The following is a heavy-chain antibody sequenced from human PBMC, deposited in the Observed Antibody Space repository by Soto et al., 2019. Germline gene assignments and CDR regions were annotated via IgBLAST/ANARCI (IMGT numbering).Heavy chain of an antibody. Sequence: SETLSLTCTVSGGSISSYYWSWIRQPPGKGLEGIGYIYYSGSTNYNPSLKSRVTISVDTSKNQLSLKLSSVTAADTAVYYCARDRGPGKVIWGQGTMVTVSS. CDR3: ARDRGPGKVI. CDR1: GGSISSYY. CDR2: IYYSGST. V-gene: IGHV4-59*01. J-gene: IGHJ3*02. D-gene: IGHD3-16*01.